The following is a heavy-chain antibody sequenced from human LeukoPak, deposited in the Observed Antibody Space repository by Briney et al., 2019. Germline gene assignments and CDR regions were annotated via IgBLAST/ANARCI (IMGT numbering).Heavy chain of an antibody. Sequence: SETLSLTCTVSGGSISSYYWSWIRQPPGKGLEWFGYIYYSGSTNYNPSLKSRVTISVDTSKNQFSLKLSSVTAADTAVYYCARDGYYANRWFDPWGQGTLVTVSS. J-gene: IGHJ5*02. CDR3: ARDGYYANRWFDP. CDR1: GGSISSYY. CDR2: IYYSGST. D-gene: IGHD3-3*01. V-gene: IGHV4-59*01.